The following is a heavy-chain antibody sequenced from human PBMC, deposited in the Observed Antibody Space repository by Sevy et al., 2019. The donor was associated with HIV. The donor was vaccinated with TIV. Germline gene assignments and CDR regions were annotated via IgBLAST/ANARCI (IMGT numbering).Heavy chain of an antibody. J-gene: IGHJ2*01. CDR3: ARIRSQDWYFDL. CDR2: LDTSGTT. V-gene: IGHV4-4*07. D-gene: IGHD4-17*01. CDR1: GASISSYF. Sequence: SETLSLNCTVSGASISSYFWSWIRQPAGKGLECIGRLDTSGTTNYNPSLKSRVTMSLDTPKNQFSLHLTSVTAADTAVYYCARIRSQDWYFDLWGRGTLVTVSS.